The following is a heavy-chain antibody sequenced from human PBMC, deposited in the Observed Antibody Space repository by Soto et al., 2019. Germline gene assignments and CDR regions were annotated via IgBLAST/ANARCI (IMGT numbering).Heavy chain of an antibody. CDR1: GCSISSDVYH. Sequence: SETLSLTCTVSGCSISSDVYHWTWIRQSPGKGLEWIGYIYYSGSIFYNPSSKSRVTISVDTSKNQFSLQLSSVTAADTAVYFCAREDDGGDRDYYGLDVWGQGTTVTVSS. J-gene: IGHJ6*02. D-gene: IGHD2-21*02. CDR2: IYYSGSI. CDR3: AREDDGGDRDYYGLDV. V-gene: IGHV4-30-4*08.